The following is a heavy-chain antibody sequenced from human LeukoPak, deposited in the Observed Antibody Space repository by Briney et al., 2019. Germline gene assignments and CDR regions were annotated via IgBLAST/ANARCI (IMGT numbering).Heavy chain of an antibody. V-gene: IGHV3-23*01. CDR2: VSGSGSST. CDR1: GFTFSSYA. D-gene: IGHD3-22*01. J-gene: IGHJ4*02. CDR3: AKDGVVVVDY. Sequence: GGTLRLSCAASGFTFSSYAMSWVRQAPAQGLEWVSAVSGSGSSTYYADPVKGRFTISRDNSKNTLYLQMISLRAEDTAVYYCAKDGVVVVDYWSQGTLVTVSS.